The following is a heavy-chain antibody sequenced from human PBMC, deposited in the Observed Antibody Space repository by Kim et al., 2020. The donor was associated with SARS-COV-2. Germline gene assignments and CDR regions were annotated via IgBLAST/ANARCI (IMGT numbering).Heavy chain of an antibody. CDR3: ARRGYSYGYDFDY. V-gene: IGHV4-59*08. CDR2: IYYSGST. Sequence: SETLSLTCTVSGGSISSYYWSWIRQPPGKGLEWIGYIYYSGSTNYNPSLKSRVTISVDTSKNQFSLKLSSVTAADTAVYYCARRGYSYGYDFDYWGQGTLVTVSS. CDR1: GGSISSYY. D-gene: IGHD5-18*01. J-gene: IGHJ4*02.